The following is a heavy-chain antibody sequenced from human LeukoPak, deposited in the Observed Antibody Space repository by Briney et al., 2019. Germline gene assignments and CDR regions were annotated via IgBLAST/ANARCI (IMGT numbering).Heavy chain of an antibody. J-gene: IGHJ4*02. D-gene: IGHD4-23*01. CDR1: GGSFSGYY. Sequence: SETLSLTCAVYGGSFSGYYWSWIRQPPGKGLEGIGEINHSGSTNYNPSLKSRVTISVDTSKNQFSLKLSSVTAADTAVYYCARHPLYGGNSGHPLGYFDYWGQGTLVTVSS. CDR3: ARHPLYGGNSGHPLGYFDY. CDR2: INHSGST. V-gene: IGHV4-34*01.